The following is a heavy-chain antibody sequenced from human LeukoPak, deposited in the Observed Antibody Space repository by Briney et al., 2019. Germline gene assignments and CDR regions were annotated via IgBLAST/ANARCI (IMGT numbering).Heavy chain of an antibody. Sequence: SETLSLTSTVSGGSISSSSYYWGWIRQPPGKGLEWIGSIYYGGSTYYNPSLKSRVTISVDTSKNQFSLKLSSVTAADTAVYYCARHAGINLPFDYWGQGTLVTVSS. J-gene: IGHJ4*02. CDR2: IYYGGST. CDR1: GGSISSSSYY. CDR3: ARHAGINLPFDY. V-gene: IGHV4-39*01.